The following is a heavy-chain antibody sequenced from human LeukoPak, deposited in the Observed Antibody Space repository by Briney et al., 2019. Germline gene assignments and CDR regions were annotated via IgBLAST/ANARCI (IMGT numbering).Heavy chain of an antibody. D-gene: IGHD3-22*01. J-gene: IGHJ4*02. CDR2: IKQDGSEK. CDR3: ARGPYYDSSGYSPSPYYFDY. Sequence: GGSLRLSCAASGFTFSSYWMSWVRQAPGKGLEWVANIKQDGSEKYYVDSVKGRFTISRDNAKNSLYLQMNSLRAEDAAVYYCARGPYYDSSGYSPSPYYFDYWGQGTLVTVSS. CDR1: GFTFSSYW. V-gene: IGHV3-7*01.